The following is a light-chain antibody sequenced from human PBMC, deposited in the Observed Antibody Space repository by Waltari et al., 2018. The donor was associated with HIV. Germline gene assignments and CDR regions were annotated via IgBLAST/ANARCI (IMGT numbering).Light chain of an antibody. V-gene: IGLV2-14*03. CDR3: SSYTSSSTLNWV. J-gene: IGLJ3*02. CDR1: SSDVGGYTY. Sequence: QSALTQPASVSGSPGQSITISCTGTSSDVGGYTYVSWYQQHPDKAPKLMIYDVSNRPSGVSNRFSGSKSGNTASLTLSGLQAEDEAYYYCSSYTSSSTLNWVFGGGTKLTVL. CDR2: DVS.